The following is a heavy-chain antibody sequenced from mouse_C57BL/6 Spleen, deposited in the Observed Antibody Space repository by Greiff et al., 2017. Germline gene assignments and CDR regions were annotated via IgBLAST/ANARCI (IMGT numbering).Heavy chain of an antibody. D-gene: IGHD1-2*01. Sequence: QVQLQQSGAELVRPGASVKLSCKASGYTFTDSYINWVKQRPGQGLEWIARLYPGSGNTYYNDKFKGKATLTAEKSSSTAYMQLSSLTSEDSAVYFCALITTEGYFDYWGQGTTLTVSS. CDR1: GYTFTDSY. CDR2: LYPGSGNT. CDR3: ALITTEGYFDY. J-gene: IGHJ2*01. V-gene: IGHV1-76*01.